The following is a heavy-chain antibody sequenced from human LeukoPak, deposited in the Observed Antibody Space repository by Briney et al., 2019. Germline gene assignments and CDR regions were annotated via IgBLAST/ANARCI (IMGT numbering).Heavy chain of an antibody. CDR3: ARDLSKYSSSWYGSSAPYYFDY. V-gene: IGHV1-46*01. J-gene: IGHJ4*02. CDR2: INPSGGST. CDR1: GYTFTSYY. D-gene: IGHD6-13*01. Sequence: ASVKVSCKASGYTFTSYYMHWVRQAPGQGLEWMGIINPSGGSTSYAQKFQGRVTMTRDTSTSTVYMELSSLRSEDTAVYYCARDLSKYSSSWYGSSAPYYFDYWGQGTLVTVSS.